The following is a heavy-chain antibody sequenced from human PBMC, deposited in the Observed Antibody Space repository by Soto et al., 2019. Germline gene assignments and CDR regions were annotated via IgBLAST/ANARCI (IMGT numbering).Heavy chain of an antibody. CDR2: IGPYEGVT. V-gene: IGHV1-18*01. Sequence: QVQLEQSGAEVKKPGASVRVSCKASGYSFNDYGMSWVRQTPGQGLEWMGWIGPYEGVTNHAQTFQGRVTMTVDTSTTTADMELRSLRSDDTAIYYCARCYCSIGSCYTCSHFALWGPGTLVTVTA. D-gene: IGHD2-15*01. J-gene: IGHJ2*01. CDR3: ARCYCSIGSCYTCSHFAL. CDR1: GYSFNDYG.